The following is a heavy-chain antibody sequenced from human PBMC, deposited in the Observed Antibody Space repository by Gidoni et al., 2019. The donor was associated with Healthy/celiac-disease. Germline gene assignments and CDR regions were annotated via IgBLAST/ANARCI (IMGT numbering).Heavy chain of an antibody. CDR3: ARLNYDYYYGMDV. V-gene: IGHV3-48*01. CDR2: ISSSSSTI. J-gene: IGHJ6*02. CDR1: GFTFSSYS. Sequence: EVQLVESGGGLVQPGGSLRLSCAASGFTFSSYSMNWVRKAPGKGLEWVSYISSSSSTIYYADSVKGRFTISRDNAKNSLYLQMNSLRAEDTAVYYCARLNYDYYYGMDVWGQGTTVTVSS.